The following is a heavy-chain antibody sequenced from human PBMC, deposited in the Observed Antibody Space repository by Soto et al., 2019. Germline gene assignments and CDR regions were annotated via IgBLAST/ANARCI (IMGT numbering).Heavy chain of an antibody. V-gene: IGHV3-30-3*01. Sequence: GGTLGLSCAASGVTFSSYAMHWVRQAPGKGLYWVAVISYDGSNKYYADSVKGRFTISIDNSKNTLYLQMNSLRAEDTAVYYCARVGWWGGPPYYYYYGMDVWGQGTTVTVSS. J-gene: IGHJ6*02. CDR3: ARVGWWGGPPYYYYYGMDV. D-gene: IGHD2-15*01. CDR2: ISYDGSNK. CDR1: GVTFSSYA.